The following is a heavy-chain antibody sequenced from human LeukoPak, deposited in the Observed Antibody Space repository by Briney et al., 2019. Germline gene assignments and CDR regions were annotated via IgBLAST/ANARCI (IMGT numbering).Heavy chain of an antibody. CDR1: GFTFSSFA. CDR2: ISSNGGST. CDR3: ARSCSTTNCYAEY. J-gene: IGHJ4*02. Sequence: GGSLRLSCAASGFTFSSFAMQWVSQAPGKGLEYVSGISSNGGSTYYANSVKGRFTISRDNSKNTLYLQMGSLRAEDMAVYYCARSCSTTNCYAEYWGQGTLVTVSS. D-gene: IGHD2-2*01. V-gene: IGHV3-64*01.